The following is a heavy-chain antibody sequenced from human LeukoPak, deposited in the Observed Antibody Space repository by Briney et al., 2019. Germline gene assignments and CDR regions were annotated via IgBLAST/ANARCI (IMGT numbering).Heavy chain of an antibody. CDR1: GFTFSSYA. CDR2: ISSNGGST. CDR3: ASLGYCSSTSCEPRDAFDI. D-gene: IGHD2-2*01. Sequence: GGSLRLSCAASGFTFSSYAMHWVRQAPGKGLEYVSAISSNGGSTYYANSVKGRFTISRDNSKNTLYLQMGSLRAEDMAVYYCASLGYCSSTSCEPRDAFDIWGQGTMVTVSS. V-gene: IGHV3-64*01. J-gene: IGHJ3*02.